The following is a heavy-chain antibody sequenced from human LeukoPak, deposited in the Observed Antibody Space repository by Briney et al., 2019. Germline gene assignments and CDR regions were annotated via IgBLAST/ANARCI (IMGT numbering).Heavy chain of an antibody. Sequence: GGSLRLSCAASGFTFSSYEMNWVRQAPGKGLEWVSYISSSGSTIYYADSVKGRFTISRDNAKNTLDLQMNSLRAEDTAVYYCAKDSGDYVIDFWGQGTLATVSS. D-gene: IGHD2-21*02. CDR1: GFTFSSYE. J-gene: IGHJ4*02. CDR2: ISSSGSTI. V-gene: IGHV3-48*03. CDR3: AKDSGDYVIDF.